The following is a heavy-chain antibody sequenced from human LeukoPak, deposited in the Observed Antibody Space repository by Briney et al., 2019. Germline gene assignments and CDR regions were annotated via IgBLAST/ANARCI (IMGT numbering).Heavy chain of an antibody. Sequence: GGSLRLSCAASGFTFSDAWMSWVRQAPGKGLEWVGRIKSKTDGGTTDYAAPVKGRFTISRDDSKNTLYLQMKSLKTEETAVYYCTTTFVKWQQTIGPYYDGMDVWGQGTTVTDCS. CDR3: TTTFVKWQQTIGPYYDGMDV. CDR1: GFTFSDAW. J-gene: IGHJ6*02. CDR2: IKSKTDGGTT. D-gene: IGHD6-13*01. V-gene: IGHV3-15*01.